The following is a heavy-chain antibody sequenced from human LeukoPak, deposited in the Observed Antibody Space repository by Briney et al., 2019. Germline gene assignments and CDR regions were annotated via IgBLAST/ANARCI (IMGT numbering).Heavy chain of an antibody. CDR3: ARDWPTIAAAGTIPEYFQH. J-gene: IGHJ1*01. CDR2: ISSSSSYI. CDR1: GFTFCSYS. D-gene: IGHD6-13*01. Sequence: PGGSLRLSCAASGFTFCSYSMNRVRPAPGKGLEWVSSISSSSSYIYYADTVKGRFTISRDNAKNSLYLQMNSLRAEDTAVYYCARDWPTIAAAGTIPEYFQHWGQGTLVTVSS. V-gene: IGHV3-21*01.